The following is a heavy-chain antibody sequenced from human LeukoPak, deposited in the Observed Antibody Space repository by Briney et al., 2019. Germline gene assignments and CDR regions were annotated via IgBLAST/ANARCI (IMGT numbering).Heavy chain of an antibody. D-gene: IGHD6-13*01. CDR1: GFTFSSYS. CDR3: ARDRGSSSWYYFDY. V-gene: IGHV3-48*01. J-gene: IGHJ4*02. CDR2: ISSSSSTI. Sequence: GGSLRLSCAASGFTFSSYSVNWVRQAPGKGLEWVSYISSSSSTIFYADSVKGRFTISRDNAKNSLYLQMNSLRAEDTAVYYCARDRGSSSWYYFDYWGQGTLVTVSS.